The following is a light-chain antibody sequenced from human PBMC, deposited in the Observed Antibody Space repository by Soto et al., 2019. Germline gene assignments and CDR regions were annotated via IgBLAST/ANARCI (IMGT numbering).Light chain of an antibody. Sequence: EVVLTQSPGTPSLSPGEVDTLSCRASLTVGRGYLAWYQQKPGQAPRLLIYGASIRATGIPDRCSGGGSGTVFTLTIIRLEPEDFAVYWFQQDSDSPLSFGGGTKVDLK. CDR2: GAS. CDR1: LTVGRGY. CDR3: QQDSDSPLS. V-gene: IGKV3-20*01. J-gene: IGKJ4*01.